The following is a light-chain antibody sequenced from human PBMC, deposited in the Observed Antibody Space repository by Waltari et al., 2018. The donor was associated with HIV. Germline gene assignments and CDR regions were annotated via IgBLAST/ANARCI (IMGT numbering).Light chain of an antibody. V-gene: IGKV3-20*01. CDR2: GTS. Sequence: EIVLTQSPGTLSLSPGERAVLSCKTSQSVTSSYLAWYQQKPGQDPRLLIYGTSSRATGIPDRFSGSGSGTDFTLTVSRLEPADFAVYYCQQYGSSPYTFGQGTKLEI. CDR3: QQYGSSPYT. CDR1: QSVTSSY. J-gene: IGKJ2*01.